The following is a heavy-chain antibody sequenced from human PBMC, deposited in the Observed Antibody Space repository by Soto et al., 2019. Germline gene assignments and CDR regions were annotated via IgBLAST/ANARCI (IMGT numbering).Heavy chain of an antibody. Sequence: PGGSLRLSCAASGFTFSSFSMNWVRQAPGKGLEWVSSISGRSSYIYYADSVKGRFIISRDNAKNSLYLQMNSLRAEDTAVYYCARGGGRTTIENFPHWGQGTLVTVSS. V-gene: IGHV3-21*01. CDR3: ARGGGRTTIENFPH. D-gene: IGHD2-15*01. CDR1: GFTFSSFS. CDR2: ISGRSSYI. J-gene: IGHJ1*01.